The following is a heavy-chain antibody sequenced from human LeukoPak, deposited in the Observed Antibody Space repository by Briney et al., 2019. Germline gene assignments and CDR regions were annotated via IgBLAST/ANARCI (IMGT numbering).Heavy chain of an antibody. CDR3: AKDMDGSYSFDY. V-gene: IGHV3-30*18. Sequence: GRSLRLSCAASGFTFSSYGMHWVRRAPGKGLEWVAVISYDGSNKYYADSVKGRFTISRDNSKNTLYLQMNSLRAEDTAVYYCAKDMDGSYSFDYWGQGTLVTVSS. CDR2: ISYDGSNK. D-gene: IGHD1-26*01. CDR1: GFTFSSYG. J-gene: IGHJ4*02.